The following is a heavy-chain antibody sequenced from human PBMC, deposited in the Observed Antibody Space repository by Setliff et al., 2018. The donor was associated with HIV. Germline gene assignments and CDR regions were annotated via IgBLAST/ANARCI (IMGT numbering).Heavy chain of an antibody. CDR1: GFSLSNYD. J-gene: IGHJ4*02. CDR2: ISYDGSDK. CDR3: GKDYVADYYTPSGRDGAVDY. V-gene: IGHV3-30*18. Sequence: PGGSLRLSCAASGFSLSNYDMHWVRQAPGKGLEWVGVISYDGSDKVYADSLRGRFIISRDNSKNTVYLQMNSLRAEDTAVYYCGKDYVADYYTPSGRDGAVDYWGQGTLVTISS. D-gene: IGHD3-10*01.